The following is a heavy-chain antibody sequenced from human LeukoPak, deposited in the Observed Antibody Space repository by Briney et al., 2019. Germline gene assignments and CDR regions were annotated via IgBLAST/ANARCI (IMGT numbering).Heavy chain of an antibody. CDR2: MNPNSGNT. D-gene: IGHD2-2*01. CDR1: GYTFTSYD. CDR3: ARGYCSSTSCYRLYYFDY. V-gene: IGHV1-8*01. Sequence: GASVKVSFKASGYTFTSYDINWVRQATGQGLEWMGWMNPNSGNTGYAQKFQGRVTMTRNTSISTAYMELSSLRSEDTAVYYCARGYCSSTSCYRLYYFDYWGQGTLVTVSS. J-gene: IGHJ4*02.